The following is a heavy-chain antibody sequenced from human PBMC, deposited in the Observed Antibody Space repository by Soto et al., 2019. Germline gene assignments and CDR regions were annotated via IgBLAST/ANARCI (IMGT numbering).Heavy chain of an antibody. J-gene: IGHJ4*02. D-gene: IGHD2-21*02. CDR3: SRGGHISVVTASFDF. V-gene: IGHV1-46*03. CDR1: ENTFSSYY. Sequence: QAQLVQSGAEVKKPGASVKVSCKASENTFSSYYLHWVRQAPGQGLEWMGMIHPSGGGATYAQKFLGRVPMTRDTSTGTVFMELSSLRSEDTAIYYCSRGGHISVVTASFDFWGQGTLVTVSS. CDR2: IHPSGGGA.